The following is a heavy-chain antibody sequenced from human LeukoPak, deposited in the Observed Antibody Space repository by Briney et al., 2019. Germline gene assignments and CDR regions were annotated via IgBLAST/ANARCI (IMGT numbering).Heavy chain of an antibody. D-gene: IGHD1-26*01. CDR3: ATMVGPTLGDY. CDR1: GGSINSYY. Sequence: SETLSLTCTVSGGSINSYYWDWIRQPAGKGLEWIGHFYSSRSTNYNPSLKSRLTMSVDTSKSQFSLNLRSVTAADTAIYYCATMVGPTLGDYWGQGALVTVSS. CDR2: FYSSRST. V-gene: IGHV4-4*07. J-gene: IGHJ4*02.